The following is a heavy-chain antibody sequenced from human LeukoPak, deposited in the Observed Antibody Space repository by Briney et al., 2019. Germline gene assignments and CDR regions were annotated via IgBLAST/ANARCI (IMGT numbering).Heavy chain of an antibody. J-gene: IGHJ3*02. CDR1: GGSISSYY. D-gene: IGHD3-9*01. V-gene: IGHV4-59*01. CDR3: ARLGYDILTGYYKGAFDI. CDR2: IYYSGST. Sequence: SETLSLTCTVSGGSISSYYWSWIRQPPGKGLEWIGYIYYSGSTNYNPSLKSRVTISVDTSKNQFSLKLSSVTAADTAVYYCARLGYDILTGYYKGAFDIWGQGTMVTVSS.